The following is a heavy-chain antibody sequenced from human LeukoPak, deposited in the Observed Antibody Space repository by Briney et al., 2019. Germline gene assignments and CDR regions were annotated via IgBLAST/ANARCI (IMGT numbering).Heavy chain of an antibody. CDR3: ARVSMVRGVPDAFDI. V-gene: IGHV3-21*01. CDR1: GFTFSSYS. Sequence: GGSLRLSCAASGFTFSSYSMNWVRQAPGKGLEWVSSISSSSSYIYYADSVKGRFTISRDNAKNSLYLQMNSLRAEDTAVYYCARVSMVRGVPDAFDIWGQGTMVTVSS. J-gene: IGHJ3*02. CDR2: ISSSSSYI. D-gene: IGHD3-10*01.